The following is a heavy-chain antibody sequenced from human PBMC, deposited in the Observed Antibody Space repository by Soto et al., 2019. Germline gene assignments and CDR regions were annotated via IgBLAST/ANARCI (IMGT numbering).Heavy chain of an antibody. CDR3: VRQGFGRLHGLVDV. D-gene: IGHD3-10*01. Sequence: QVQLQESGPGLVKPSETLSLTCTVSDDSSSNYKWSWIRQPPGRRLEWIGYIDSNGSTSYNPSLHSRVTISIDTSTKQFFLKLSSVTAADTAVYYCVRQGFGRLHGLVDVWGQGTTVTVSS. J-gene: IGHJ6*02. CDR2: IDSNGST. CDR1: DDSSSNYK. V-gene: IGHV4-59*08.